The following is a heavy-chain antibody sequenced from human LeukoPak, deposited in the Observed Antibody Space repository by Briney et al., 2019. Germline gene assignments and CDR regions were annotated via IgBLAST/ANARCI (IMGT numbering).Heavy chain of an antibody. V-gene: IGHV3-15*01. Sequence: GGSLTLSCAASRLTFTNAWTSWVRHAPGEGLEWVGRIKSKTDGGTTEYAAPVKRRFTISRDDSKNTLYLQMNSLKTEDTAVYYCTTYRLYGSGSYQVDSWGQGTLVTVSS. J-gene: IGHJ4*02. CDR3: TTYRLYGSGSYQVDS. CDR2: IKSKTDGGTT. D-gene: IGHD3-10*01. CDR1: RLTFTNAW.